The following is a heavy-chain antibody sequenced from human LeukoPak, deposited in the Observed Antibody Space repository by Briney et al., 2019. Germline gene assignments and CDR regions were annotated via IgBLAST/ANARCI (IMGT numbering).Heavy chain of an antibody. V-gene: IGHV4-34*01. D-gene: IGHD1-26*01. CDR2: INHSGST. CDR3: ARGCRAGSYCRFDP. CDR1: GGSFSGYY. Sequence: SETLSLTCAVYGGSFSGYYWSWIRQPPGKGLEWIGEINHSGSTNYNPSLKSRVTISVDTSKNQFSLKLSSVTAADTAVYYCARGCRAGSYCRFDPWGQGTLVTVSS. J-gene: IGHJ5*02.